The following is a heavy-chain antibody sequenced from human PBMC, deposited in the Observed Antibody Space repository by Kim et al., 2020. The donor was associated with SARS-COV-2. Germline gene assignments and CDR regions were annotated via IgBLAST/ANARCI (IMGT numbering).Heavy chain of an antibody. D-gene: IGHD6-19*01. V-gene: IGHV3-21*01. CDR3: ARDLGGWLDYYGMDV. Sequence: VKGRFTISRDNAKNSLYLQMNSLRAEDTAVYYCARDLGGWLDYYGMDVWGQGTTVTVSS. J-gene: IGHJ6*02.